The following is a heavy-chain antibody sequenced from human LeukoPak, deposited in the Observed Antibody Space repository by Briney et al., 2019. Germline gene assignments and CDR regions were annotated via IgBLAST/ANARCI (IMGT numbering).Heavy chain of an antibody. D-gene: IGHD3-22*01. CDR2: IRSKTYGGTT. CDR3: TSGPYYDTSGYRLDY. Sequence: PGGSLRLSCTASGFTFGDYAMSWVRQAPGKGLEWVGFIRSKTYGGTTEYTASVKGRFTISRDDSKSIAYLQMNSLKTEDTAVYYCTSGPYYDTSGYRLDYWGQGTLVTVSS. CDR1: GFTFGDYA. V-gene: IGHV3-49*04. J-gene: IGHJ4*02.